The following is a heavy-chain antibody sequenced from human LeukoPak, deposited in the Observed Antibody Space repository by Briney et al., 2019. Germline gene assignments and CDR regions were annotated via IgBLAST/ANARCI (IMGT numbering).Heavy chain of an antibody. CDR1: GFTFSSYW. CDR3: AVTGSSGFFDY. CDR2: INSDGTDT. Sequence: PGGSLRLSCAASGFTFSSYWMHWVRQVPGKGLVWVSRINSDGTDTTYADSVKGRFTISRDNAKNTLYLQMNSLRAEGTAVYYCAVTGSSGFFDYWGQGTLVTVSS. V-gene: IGHV3-74*01. D-gene: IGHD6-19*01. J-gene: IGHJ4*02.